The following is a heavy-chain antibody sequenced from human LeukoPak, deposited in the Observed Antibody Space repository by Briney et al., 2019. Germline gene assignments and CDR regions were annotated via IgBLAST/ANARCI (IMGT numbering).Heavy chain of an antibody. CDR2: ISSSSSYI. CDR3: ARASRYFGWLSTTEFDY. D-gene: IGHD3-9*01. Sequence: PGGSLGLSCAASGFTFSSYSMNWVRQAPGKGLEWVSSISSSSSYIYYADSVKGRFTISRDNAKNSLYLQMNSLRAEDTAVYYCARASRYFGWLSTTEFDYWGQGTLVTVSS. CDR1: GFTFSSYS. J-gene: IGHJ4*02. V-gene: IGHV3-21*01.